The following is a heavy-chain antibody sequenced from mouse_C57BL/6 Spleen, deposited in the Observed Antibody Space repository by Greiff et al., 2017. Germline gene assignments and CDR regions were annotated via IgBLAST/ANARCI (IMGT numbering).Heavy chain of an antibody. Sequence: EVQGVESGGGLVQPGGSLKLSCAASGFTFSDYGMAWVRQAPRKGPEWVAFISNLAYSIYYADTVTGRFTISRENAKNTLYLEMSSLRSEDTAMYYCAKPLYGSSYGYFDVWGTGTTVTVSS. CDR1: GFTFSDYG. J-gene: IGHJ1*03. CDR2: ISNLAYSI. V-gene: IGHV5-15*01. D-gene: IGHD1-1*01. CDR3: AKPLYGSSYGYFDV.